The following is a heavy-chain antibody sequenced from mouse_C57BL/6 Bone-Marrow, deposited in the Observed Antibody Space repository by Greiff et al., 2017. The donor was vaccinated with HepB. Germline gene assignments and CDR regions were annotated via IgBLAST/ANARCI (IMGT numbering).Heavy chain of an antibody. Sequence: EVQLVESEGGLVQPGSSMKLSCTASGFTFSDYCMAWVRQVPEKGLEWVANINYDAGSTYYLDSLKSRFTISRDNAKNTQYLQMSSLKSEDTATYCCARDDGYDGFAYWGRGTVVTVT. D-gene: IGHD2-2*01. J-gene: IGHJ3*01. CDR3: ARDDGYDGFAY. CDR2: INYDAGST. V-gene: IGHV5-16*01. CDR1: GFTFSDYC.